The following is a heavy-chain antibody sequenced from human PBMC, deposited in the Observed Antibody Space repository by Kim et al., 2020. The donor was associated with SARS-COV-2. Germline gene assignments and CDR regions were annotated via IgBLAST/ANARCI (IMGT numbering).Heavy chain of an antibody. CDR2: IYYSGST. D-gene: IGHD3-10*01. V-gene: IGHV4-39*01. J-gene: IGHJ4*02. CDR1: GGSISSSSYY. Sequence: SETLSLTCTVSGGSISSSSYYWGWIRQPPGKGLEWIGSIYYSGSTYYNPSLKSRVTISVDTSKNQFSLKLSSVTAADTAVYYCASGLWFGELLLENDYWGQGTLVTVSS. CDR3: ASGLWFGELLLENDY.